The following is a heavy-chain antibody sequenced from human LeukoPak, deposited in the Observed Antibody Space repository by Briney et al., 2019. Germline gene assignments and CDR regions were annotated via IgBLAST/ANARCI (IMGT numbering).Heavy chain of an antibody. CDR2: IYATGST. D-gene: IGHD1-26*01. CDR3: ARDHPTPTTGYMDV. J-gene: IGHJ6*03. Sequence: SQTLSLTCTVSGGSIRSGNYYWSWIRQPAGTGLEWIGRIYATGSTNYNPSFKSRVTISADTSNNQFSLELSSVTAADTAVYYCARDHPTPTTGYMDVWGKGTPVTVSS. V-gene: IGHV4-61*02. CDR1: GGSIRSGNYY.